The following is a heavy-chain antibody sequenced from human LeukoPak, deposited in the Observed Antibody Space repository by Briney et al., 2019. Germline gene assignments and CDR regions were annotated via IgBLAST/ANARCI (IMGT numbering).Heavy chain of an antibody. CDR2: IYSGSSST. CDR3: ARVGSGWYDFDY. J-gene: IGHJ4*02. CDR1: GFTVSSNY. Sequence: GGSLRLSCAASGFTVSSNYMSWVRQAPGKGLEWFSVIYSGSSSTYYTDSVKGRFTISRHNSKRTLYLQMNSLRAEDTAVYYCARVGSGWYDFDYWGQGTLVTVSS. V-gene: IGHV3-53*04. D-gene: IGHD6-19*01.